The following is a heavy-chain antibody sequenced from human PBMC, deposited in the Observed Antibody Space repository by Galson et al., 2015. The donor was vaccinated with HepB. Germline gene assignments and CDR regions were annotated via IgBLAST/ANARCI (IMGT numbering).Heavy chain of an antibody. Sequence: TLRLSCAASGFTFSSYWMHWVRQAPGKGLVWVSRINSDGSSTSYADSVKGRFTISRDNAKNTLYLQMNSLRAEDTAVYYCARGSSGDFWSGYYWGSAGDWFDPWGQGTLVTVSS. V-gene: IGHV3-74*01. CDR2: INSDGSST. J-gene: IGHJ5*02. CDR1: GFTFSSYW. D-gene: IGHD3-3*01. CDR3: ARGSSGDFWSGYYWGSAGDWFDP.